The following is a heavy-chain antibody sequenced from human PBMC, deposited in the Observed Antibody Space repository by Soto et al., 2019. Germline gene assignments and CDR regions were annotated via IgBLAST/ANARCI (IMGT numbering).Heavy chain of an antibody. CDR3: AMEYCSSTSCYRDY. D-gene: IGHD2-2*02. CDR1: GGTFSSYT. V-gene: IGHV1-69*02. Sequence: QVQLVQSGAEVKKPGSSVKVSCKASGGTFSSYTISWVRQAPGQGLEGMGRIIPILGIANYAQKFQGRVTTTADKPTSTAYMELSSLRSEDTAVYYCAMEYCSSTSCYRDYWGQGTLVTVSS. CDR2: IIPILGIA. J-gene: IGHJ4*02.